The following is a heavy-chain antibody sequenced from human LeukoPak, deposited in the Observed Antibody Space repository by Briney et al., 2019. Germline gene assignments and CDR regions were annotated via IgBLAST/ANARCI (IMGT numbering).Heavy chain of an antibody. CDR3: AREREFPKALYYYYGMDV. CDR1: GYTFTSYG. D-gene: IGHD2-21*01. CDR2: IIPILGIA. J-gene: IGHJ6*02. V-gene: IGHV1-69*04. Sequence: ASVKVSCKASGYTFTSYGISWVRQAPGQGLEWMGRIIPILGIANYAQKFQGRVTITADKSTSTAYMELSSLRSEDTAVYYCAREREFPKALYYYYGMDVWGQGTTVTVSS.